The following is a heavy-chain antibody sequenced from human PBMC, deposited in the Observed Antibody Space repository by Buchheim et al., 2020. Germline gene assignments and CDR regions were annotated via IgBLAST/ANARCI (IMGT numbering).Heavy chain of an antibody. CDR1: GFTFSSYA. CDR2: ISGSGGST. Sequence: EVQLLESGGGLVQPGGSLRLSCAASGFTFSSYAMSWVRQAPGKGLEWVSAISGSGGSTYYADSVKGRFTISRDNSKNTLYLQMNSLRAEDTAVYYCAKDGNYYGSGSYFSPFFGLGYYFDYWGQGTL. J-gene: IGHJ4*02. D-gene: IGHD3-10*01. V-gene: IGHV3-23*01. CDR3: AKDGNYYGSGSYFSPFFGLGYYFDY.